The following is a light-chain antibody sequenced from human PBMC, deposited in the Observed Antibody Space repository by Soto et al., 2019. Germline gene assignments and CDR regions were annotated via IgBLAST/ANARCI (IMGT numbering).Light chain of an antibody. CDR2: LGS. V-gene: IGKV2-28*01. J-gene: IGKJ2*01. Sequence: IVMTQSPLSLPVTPGEPASISCRSSQSLLHSNGYNYLDWYLQKPGQSPQLLIYLGSNRASGVPDKFSGSGSGTDFTLKISRVEAEDVGVYYCMQALHTPRTFGQGTKLEIK. CDR3: MQALHTPRT. CDR1: QSLLHSNGYNY.